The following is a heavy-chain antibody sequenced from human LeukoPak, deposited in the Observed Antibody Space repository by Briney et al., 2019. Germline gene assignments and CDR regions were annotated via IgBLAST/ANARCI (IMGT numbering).Heavy chain of an antibody. Sequence: GGSLRLSCAASGFTFNSYWMSWVRQAPGKGLEWVANIKQDGSEKYYLDSVKGRFTISRDNAKNSLLLQMNSLRAEDTAVYYCARETDYYGMDVWGQGTTVTVSS. V-gene: IGHV3-7*04. CDR1: GFTFNSYW. D-gene: IGHD2-21*02. CDR2: IKQDGSEK. J-gene: IGHJ6*02. CDR3: ARETDYYGMDV.